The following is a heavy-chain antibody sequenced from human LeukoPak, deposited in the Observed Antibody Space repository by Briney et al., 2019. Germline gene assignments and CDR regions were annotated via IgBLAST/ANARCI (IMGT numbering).Heavy chain of an antibody. CDR1: GFTFSSYE. V-gene: IGHV3-48*03. CDR3: AREQGSGWYNYYYYYYMDV. J-gene: IGHJ6*03. D-gene: IGHD6-19*01. Sequence: GGSLRLSCAASGFTFSSYEMNWVRQAPGKGLEWVSYISSSGSTIYYADSVKGRFTISRDNAKNSLYLQMNSLRAEDTAVYYCAREQGSGWYNYYYYYYMDVWGKGTTVTVSS. CDR2: ISSSGSTI.